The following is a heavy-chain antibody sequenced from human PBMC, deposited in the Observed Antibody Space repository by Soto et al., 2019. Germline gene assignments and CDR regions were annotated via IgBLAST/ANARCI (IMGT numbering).Heavy chain of an antibody. CDR2: ISYDGSNK. Sequence: QVQLVESGGGVVQPGRSLRLSCAASGFTFSSYAMHWVRQAPGKGLEWVAVISYDGSNKYYADSVKGRFTISRDNSKNTLYLQMNSLRAEDTAVYYCASESEEAVYATLAYWGQGTLVTVSS. CDR3: ASESEEAVYATLAY. V-gene: IGHV3-30-3*01. D-gene: IGHD2-8*01. CDR1: GFTFSSYA. J-gene: IGHJ4*02.